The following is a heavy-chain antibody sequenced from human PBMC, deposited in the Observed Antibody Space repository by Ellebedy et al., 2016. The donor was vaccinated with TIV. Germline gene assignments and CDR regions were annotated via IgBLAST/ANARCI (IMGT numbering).Heavy chain of an antibody. CDR1: GFTFEDFA. J-gene: IGHJ5*02. CDR2: ISGDGHTI. D-gene: IGHD3-16*02. CDR3: TKDQSRRGGNYRGWFDP. V-gene: IGHV3-43*02. Sequence: PGGSLRLSCSASGFTFEDFALHWVRQAPGKGLEWVSLISGDGHTIYYIDSVKCRFTVSRDNSKNSLYLQMTRLRPEDSGLYYCTKDQSRRGGNYRGWFDPWGQGTLVTVSS.